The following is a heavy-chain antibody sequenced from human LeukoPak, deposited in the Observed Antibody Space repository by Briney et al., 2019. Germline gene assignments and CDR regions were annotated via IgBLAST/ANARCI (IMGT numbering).Heavy chain of an antibody. Sequence: PGGSLRLSCVGSGFTFSRYWLNWVRQAPGKGLEWVANINQDGSAKYYVDSMKGRFSISRDNANNSLYLQMNSLRAEDTAVYYCVRDRFFYDSRGHRVFDYWGQGTLVTVSS. V-gene: IGHV3-7*01. CDR3: VRDRFFYDSRGHRVFDY. D-gene: IGHD3-22*01. CDR1: GFTFSRYW. J-gene: IGHJ4*02. CDR2: INQDGSAK.